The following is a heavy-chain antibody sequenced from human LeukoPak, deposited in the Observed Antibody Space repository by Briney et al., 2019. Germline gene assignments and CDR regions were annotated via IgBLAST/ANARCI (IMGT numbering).Heavy chain of an antibody. D-gene: IGHD6-19*01. Sequence: GGSLRLSCAVSGFTLSNYSMNWVRQAPGKGLEWISYISGSGFTIHYADSVKGRFTISRDNSKNTVYLQMNSLRAEDTAVYYCASLFGIGTVTGTGTFDIWGQGTMVTVSS. CDR3: ASLFGIGTVTGTGTFDI. J-gene: IGHJ3*02. CDR1: GFTLSNYS. CDR2: ISGSGFTI. V-gene: IGHV3-48*01.